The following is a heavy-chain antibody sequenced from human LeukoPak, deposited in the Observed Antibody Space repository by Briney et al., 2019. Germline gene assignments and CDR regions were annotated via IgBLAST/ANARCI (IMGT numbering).Heavy chain of an antibody. CDR2: ISSSGSNI. CDR3: AGALMVAAFDS. J-gene: IGHJ4*02. V-gene: IGHV3-11*01. CDR1: GARFSDHY. D-gene: IGHD2-15*01. Sequence: GGSLRLSCAAPGARFSDHYMSWIRQAPGKGLEWISYISSSGSNIHYADSMRGRVTISRDNANNSLTLHMSSLRAEDTAVYYCAGALMVAAFDSWGQGTLVTVSS.